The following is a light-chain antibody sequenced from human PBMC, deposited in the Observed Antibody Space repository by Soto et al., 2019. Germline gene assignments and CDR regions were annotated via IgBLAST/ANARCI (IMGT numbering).Light chain of an antibody. CDR3: QQYHNWPA. CDR1: QSVFSS. V-gene: IGKV3-15*01. CDR2: GAA. J-gene: IGKJ1*01. Sequence: TVLTQSPATLSVSPGERATLSCRASQSVFSSLAWYQHKPGQAPRLLIYGAATRATGIPARFSGSGSGTEFSLPISSLQSDDIAVYYCQQYHNWPAFGQGTKVDIK.